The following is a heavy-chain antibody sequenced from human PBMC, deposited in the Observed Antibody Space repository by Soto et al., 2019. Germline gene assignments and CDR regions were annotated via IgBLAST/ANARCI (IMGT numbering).Heavy chain of an antibody. D-gene: IGHD4-4*01. V-gene: IGHV3-30-3*01. J-gene: IGHJ2*01. CDR3: ARPLWRDDYNWGYFDL. CDR2: ISYDGSNK. CDR1: GFTFSSYA. Sequence: QVQLVESGGGVVQPGRSLRLSCAASGFTFSSYAMHWVRQAPGKGLEWVAVISYDGSNKYYEDSVKGRFTISRDNSKNTLYLQMSSLRAEDTAVYYCARPLWRDDYNWGYFDLWGRGTLVTVSS.